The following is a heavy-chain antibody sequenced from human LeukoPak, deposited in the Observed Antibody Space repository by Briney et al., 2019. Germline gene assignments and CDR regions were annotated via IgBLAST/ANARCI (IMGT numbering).Heavy chain of an antibody. CDR3: ASRAPRLYYYGSGRSFDY. V-gene: IGHV4-34*01. CDR1: GGSFSGYY. Sequence: SETLSLTCAVCGGSFSGYYWSWIRQPPGKGLEWIGEINHSGSTNYNPSLKSRVTISVDTSKNQFSLKLSSVTAADTAVYYCASRAPRLYYYGSGRSFDYWGQGTLVTVSS. D-gene: IGHD3-10*01. CDR2: INHSGST. J-gene: IGHJ4*02.